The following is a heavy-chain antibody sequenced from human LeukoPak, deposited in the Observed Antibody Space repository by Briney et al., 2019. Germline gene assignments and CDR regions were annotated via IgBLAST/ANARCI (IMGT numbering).Heavy chain of an antibody. D-gene: IGHD5-18*01. J-gene: IGHJ4*02. V-gene: IGHV3-30-3*01. Sequence: GGSLRLSCAASGFTFTSYAMHWVRQAPGKGLEWVAAISYDGSNKYYADSVKGRFTISRDNSKNMLYLQMNSLRAEDTAVYYCARDPGYSYGTGYFDYWGQGTLVTVSS. CDR1: GFTFTSYA. CDR2: ISYDGSNK. CDR3: ARDPGYSYGTGYFDY.